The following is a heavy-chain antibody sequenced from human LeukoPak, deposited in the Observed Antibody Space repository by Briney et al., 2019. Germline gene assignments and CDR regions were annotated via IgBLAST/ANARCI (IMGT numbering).Heavy chain of an antibody. D-gene: IGHD3-3*01. J-gene: IGHJ4*02. CDR3: AGGGLLSYDFWSSYYGPYYFDY. Sequence: PGGSLRLSCAGSGFTFSSYGMHWVRQAPGKGLEWVTFIQYDGSNKYYADSVKGRFTISRDNSKNTVYLQMNSLRAEDTAVYYCAGGGLLSYDFWSSYYGPYYFDYWGQGTLVTVSS. CDR1: GFTFSSYG. V-gene: IGHV3-30*02. CDR2: IQYDGSNK.